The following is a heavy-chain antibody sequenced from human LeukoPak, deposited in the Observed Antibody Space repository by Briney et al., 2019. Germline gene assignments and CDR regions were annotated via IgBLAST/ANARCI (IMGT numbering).Heavy chain of an antibody. CDR2: IYYSGST. J-gene: IGHJ3*02. CDR3: ARYIVSYPHDAFDI. Sequence: SATLSLTCTVSGVSISSYYWSWIRQPPGKGLEWIGYIYYSGSTSYNPSLKSRVTISVDTSKKQFSLKLSSVTAADTAFYYCARYIVSYPHDAFDIWGQGTMVTVSS. D-gene: IGHD1-26*01. CDR1: GVSISSYY. V-gene: IGHV4-59*01.